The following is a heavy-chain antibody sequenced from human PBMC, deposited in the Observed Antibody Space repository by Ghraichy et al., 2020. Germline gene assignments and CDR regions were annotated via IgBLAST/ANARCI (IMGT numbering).Heavy chain of an antibody. CDR2: IYYSGST. J-gene: IGHJ5*02. CDR3: ARYYDMLDCFDP. Sequence: SETLSLTCTVSGGSISSYYWSWIRQPPGKGLEWIGYIYYSGSTNYNPSLKSRVTISVDTSKNQFSLKLSSVTAADTAVYYCARYYDMLDCFDPWGQGTLVTVSS. CDR1: GGSISSYY. V-gene: IGHV4-59*01. D-gene: IGHD3-9*01.